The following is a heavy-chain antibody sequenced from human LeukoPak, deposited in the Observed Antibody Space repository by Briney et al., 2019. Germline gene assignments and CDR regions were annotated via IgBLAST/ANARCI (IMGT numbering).Heavy chain of an antibody. V-gene: IGHV1-24*01. Sequence: GASVKVSCKVSGYTLTELSMHWVRQAPGKGLEWMGGFDPEDGETIYAQKFQGRVTMTEGTSTNTAYMELSSLRSEDTAVYYCATERYDYVWGSYRQRAFDIWGQGTMVTVSS. J-gene: IGHJ3*02. D-gene: IGHD3-16*02. CDR1: GYTLTELS. CDR2: FDPEDGET. CDR3: ATERYDYVWGSYRQRAFDI.